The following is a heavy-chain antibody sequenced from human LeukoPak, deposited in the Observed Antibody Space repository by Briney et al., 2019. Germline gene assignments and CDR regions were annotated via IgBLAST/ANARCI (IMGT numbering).Heavy chain of an antibody. Sequence: PSGTLSLTCVVSGGSVSSSGWWSWVRQPPGKGLEWIGETSHSGSTNYNPSLKSRVTISVDKSQNLFSLKLSFVTAADTAVYYCARFEGLRLRGADYYAMDVWGQGTTVTIYS. CDR3: ARFEGLRLRGADYYAMDV. CDR2: TSHSGST. J-gene: IGHJ6*02. CDR1: GGSVSSSGW. V-gene: IGHV4-4*02. D-gene: IGHD3-10*01.